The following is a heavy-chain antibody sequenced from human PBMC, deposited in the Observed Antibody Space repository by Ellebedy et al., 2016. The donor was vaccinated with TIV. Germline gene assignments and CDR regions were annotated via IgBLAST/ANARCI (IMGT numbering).Heavy chain of an antibody. V-gene: IGHV1-46*01. CDR3: ARLQVRGVNMGAAHFYGMDV. CDR1: GYSFSNYY. Sequence: ASAKVSCXASGYSFSNYYMHWVRQSPGQGLEWMGVINPSGGSTSYAEKFQDRVTMTRDMSTSTVYMDLSSLRSDDTALYYCARLQVRGVNMGAAHFYGMDVWGQGTTVTVSS. J-gene: IGHJ6*02. CDR2: INPSGGST. D-gene: IGHD3-10*01.